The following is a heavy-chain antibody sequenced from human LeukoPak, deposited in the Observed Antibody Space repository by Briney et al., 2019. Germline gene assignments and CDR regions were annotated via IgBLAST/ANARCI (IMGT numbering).Heavy chain of an antibody. CDR3: AKAPGYSYGYAAPYYFDY. J-gene: IGHJ4*02. D-gene: IGHD5-18*01. CDR1: GFTVSSNY. V-gene: IGHV3-53*05. CDR2: IYSGGST. Sequence: GGSLRLSCAASGFTVSSNYMSWVRQAPGKGLEWVSVIYSGGSTYYTDSVKGRFTISRDNAKNSLYLQMNSLRAEDTALYYCAKAPGYSYGYAAPYYFDYWGQGTLVTVSS.